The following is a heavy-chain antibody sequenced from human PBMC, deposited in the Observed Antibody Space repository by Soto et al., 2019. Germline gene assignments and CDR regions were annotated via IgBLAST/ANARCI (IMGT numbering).Heavy chain of an antibody. V-gene: IGHV3-66*01. D-gene: IGHD3-10*01. Sequence: GSLRLSCAASGFTVSSNYMSWVRQAPGKGLEWVSVIYSGGSTYYADSVKGRFTISRDNSKNTLYLQMNSLRAEDTAVYYCARTWFGEYYFDYWGQGTLVTVSS. CDR2: IYSGGST. CDR3: ARTWFGEYYFDY. CDR1: GFTVSSNY. J-gene: IGHJ4*02.